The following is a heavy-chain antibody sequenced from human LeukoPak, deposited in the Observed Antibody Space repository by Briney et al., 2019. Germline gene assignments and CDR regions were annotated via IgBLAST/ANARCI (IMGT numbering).Heavy chain of an antibody. Sequence: SETLSLTCTVSGGSISSSSYYWGWIRQPPGEGLEWIGSIYYSGSTYYNPSLKSRVTISVDTSKNQFSLKLSSVTAADTAVYYCARYYYDSSGYDYWGQGTLVTVSS. V-gene: IGHV4-39*01. CDR2: IYYSGST. J-gene: IGHJ4*02. CDR3: ARYYYDSSGYDY. D-gene: IGHD3-22*01. CDR1: GGSISSSSYY.